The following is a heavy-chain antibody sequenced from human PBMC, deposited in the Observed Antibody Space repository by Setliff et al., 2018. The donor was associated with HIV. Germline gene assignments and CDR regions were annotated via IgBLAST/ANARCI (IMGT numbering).Heavy chain of an antibody. CDR1: GGSFSGYY. D-gene: IGHD3-3*01. V-gene: IGHV4-59*01. J-gene: IGHJ4*02. CDR2: IYIYNSGST. CDR3: ARGVNFDY. Sequence: SETLSLTCSVSGGSFSGYYWSWIRQPPGEGLEWIGYIYIYNSGSTNYNPSLTGRVTISVDTSRNQFPLKLTSVTAADTAIYYCARGVNFDYWGQGTQVTVSS.